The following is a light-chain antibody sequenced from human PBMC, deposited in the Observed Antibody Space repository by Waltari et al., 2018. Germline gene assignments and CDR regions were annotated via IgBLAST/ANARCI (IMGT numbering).Light chain of an antibody. J-gene: IGKJ3*01. CDR2: AAS. CDR1: QGISSY. V-gene: IGKV1-9*01. Sequence: IQLTQSPSSLSASVGDRVTITCRASQGISSYLAWYQQKPGKAPKLRIYAASTLQSGVPSRFRGSGSGTEFTLTISSLQPEDFATYYCQQLNSYPRITFGPGTKVDIK. CDR3: QQLNSYPRIT.